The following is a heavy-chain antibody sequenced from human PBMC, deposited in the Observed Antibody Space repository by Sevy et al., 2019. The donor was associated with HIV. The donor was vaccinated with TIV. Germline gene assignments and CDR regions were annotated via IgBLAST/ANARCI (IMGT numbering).Heavy chain of an antibody. J-gene: IGHJ4*02. Sequence: GGSLRLSCTASGFTFRNFGMHWVRQVPGKGLEWVTFIRYDGSDKYYAASVKGRFTISRDDSKNTLYLQMDSLRAEDTAIYYCAKDLAGPGRRYFDSWGQGTLVTVSS. V-gene: IGHV3-30*02. CDR1: GFTFRNFG. D-gene: IGHD6-13*01. CDR2: IRYDGSDK. CDR3: AKDLAGPGRRYFDS.